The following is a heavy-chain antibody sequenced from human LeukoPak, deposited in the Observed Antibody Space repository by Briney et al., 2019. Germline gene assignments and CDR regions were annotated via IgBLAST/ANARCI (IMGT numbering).Heavy chain of an antibody. J-gene: IGHJ5*02. D-gene: IGHD3-10*01. CDR2: INPSGGT. V-gene: IGHV1-46*01. Sequence: ASVKVSYKASGYTFTGYYMHRVRQAPGQGLEWMGIINPSGGTRYAQKFQGRVTMTRDTSTSTVYMELSSLRSEDTAVYYCARDVGSGGSYHKNWFDPWGQGTLVTVSS. CDR1: GYTFTGYY. CDR3: ARDVGSGGSYHKNWFDP.